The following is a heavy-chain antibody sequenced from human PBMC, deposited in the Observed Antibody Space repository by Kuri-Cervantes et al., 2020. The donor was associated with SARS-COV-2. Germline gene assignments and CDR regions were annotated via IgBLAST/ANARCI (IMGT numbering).Heavy chain of an antibody. J-gene: IGHJ6*03. CDR3: AISGYDLAYYYYYYLDV. CDR2: INPNSGGT. CDR1: GYTLTGYY. V-gene: IGHV1-2*02. D-gene: IGHD5-12*01. Sequence: ASVKVSCKASGYTLTGYYMHWVRQAPGQGLEWMGWINPNSGGTNYAQKFQGRVTMTRDTSISTAYMELSRLRSDDTAVYYCAISGYDLAYYYYYYLDVWGKGTTVTVSS.